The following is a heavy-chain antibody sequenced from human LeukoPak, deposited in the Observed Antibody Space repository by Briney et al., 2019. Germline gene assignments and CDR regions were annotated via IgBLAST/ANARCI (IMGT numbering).Heavy chain of an antibody. CDR2: IYYSGST. D-gene: IGHD6-6*01. J-gene: IGHJ6*03. CDR3: ASFEYSSSSDYYYYYYMDV. V-gene: IGHV4-39*01. Sequence: TSETLSLTCSVSGGSISSYYWGWIRQPPGKGLEWIGSIYYSGSTYYNPSLKSRVTISVDTSKNQFSLKLSSVTAADTAVYYCASFEYSSSSDYYYYYYMDVWGKGTTVTVSS. CDR1: GGSISSYY.